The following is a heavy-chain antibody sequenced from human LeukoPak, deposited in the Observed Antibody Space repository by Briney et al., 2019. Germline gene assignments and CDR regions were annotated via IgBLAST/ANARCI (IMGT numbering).Heavy chain of an antibody. V-gene: IGHV3-11*01. CDR2: ISSSGTTI. CDR1: GFTFSDYY. Sequence: PGGSLRLSGAASGFTFSDYYMNWIRQTPGKGLEWISYISSSGTTIYYADSVKGRFTITRDNAKNSLYLQMTTLRAEDTAVYYCAGNALIYSDGNAYLHNWAQGTLVTVSS. J-gene: IGHJ4*02. CDR3: AGNALIYSDGNAYLHN. D-gene: IGHD3-22*01.